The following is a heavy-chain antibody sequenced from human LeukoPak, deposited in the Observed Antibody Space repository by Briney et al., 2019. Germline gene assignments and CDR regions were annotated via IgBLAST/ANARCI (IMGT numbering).Heavy chain of an antibody. CDR3: ARGGGPPSNFDF. Sequence: SETLSLTCAVYGESFSGYYWSWIRQPPGKGLEWIGYIYYSGNTNYNPSLKSRITMSVDTSKSQFSLRLSSVTAADTAVYYCARGGGPPSNFDFWGQGTLVTVSS. D-gene: IGHD3-16*01. J-gene: IGHJ4*02. V-gene: IGHV4-59*01. CDR2: IYYSGNT. CDR1: GESFSGYY.